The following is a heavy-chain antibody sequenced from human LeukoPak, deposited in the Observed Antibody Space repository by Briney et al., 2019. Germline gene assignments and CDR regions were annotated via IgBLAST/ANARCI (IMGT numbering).Heavy chain of an antibody. J-gene: IGHJ4*02. CDR1: GFSFDTYA. D-gene: IGHD2-2*01. CDR3: AKGYCSTNNCYRLDY. V-gene: IGHV3-23*01. Sequence: GGSLRLSCAASGFSFDTYAMSWVRQTPGKGLEWVSAISGSGDTTYYADSVRGRFTVSRDNSKSTLYLQMNSLRVEDTAVYYCAKGYCSTNNCYRLDYWGQGSLVTVSS. CDR2: ISGSGDTT.